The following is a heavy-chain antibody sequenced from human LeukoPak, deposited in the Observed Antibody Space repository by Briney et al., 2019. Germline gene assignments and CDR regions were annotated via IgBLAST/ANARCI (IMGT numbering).Heavy chain of an antibody. CDR1: GFTFSSYA. J-gene: IGHJ4*02. Sequence: PGGSLRLSCAASGFTFSSYAMSWVRQAPGKGLEWVSAISGSGGSTYYADSVKGRFTISRDNSKNTLYLQMNSLRAEDTAVYYCAKDAVLLWFGELFTYFDHWGQGTLVTVSS. CDR3: AKDAVLLWFGELFTYFDH. V-gene: IGHV3-23*01. CDR2: ISGSGGST. D-gene: IGHD3-10*01.